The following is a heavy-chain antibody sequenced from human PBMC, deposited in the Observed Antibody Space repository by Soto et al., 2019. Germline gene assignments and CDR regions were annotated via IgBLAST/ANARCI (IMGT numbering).Heavy chain of an antibody. CDR3: ARTTVTKGFDY. CDR2: INHSGST. Sequence: SETLSLTCAVEGGSFSGYCWSWIRQPPGKGLEWIGEINHSGSTNYNPSLKSRVTISVDTSKNQFSLKLSSVTAADTAVYYCARTTVTKGFDYWGQGTLVTVSS. CDR1: GGSFSGYC. V-gene: IGHV4-34*01. J-gene: IGHJ4*02. D-gene: IGHD4-17*01.